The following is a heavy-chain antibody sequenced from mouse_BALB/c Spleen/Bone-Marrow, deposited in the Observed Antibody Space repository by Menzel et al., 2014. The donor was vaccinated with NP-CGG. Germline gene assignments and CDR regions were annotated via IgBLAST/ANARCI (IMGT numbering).Heavy chain of an antibody. D-gene: IGHD1-1*01. V-gene: IGHV2-9*02. CDR2: IWAGGST. CDR1: GFSLTSYG. J-gene: IGHJ2*01. CDR3: ARDYYGSSYFDY. Sequence: VMLVESGPGLVAPSQRLSITCTVSGFSLTSYGVHWVRQPPGEGLEWLGVIWAGGSTNYNSALMSRLSISKDNSKSQVFLKMNSLQTDDTAMYYCARDYYGSSYFDYWGQGTTLTVSS.